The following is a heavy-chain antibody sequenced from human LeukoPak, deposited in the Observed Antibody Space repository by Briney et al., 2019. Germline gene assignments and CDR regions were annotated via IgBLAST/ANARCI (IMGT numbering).Heavy chain of an antibody. CDR2: IKPDGSDQ. J-gene: IGHJ4*02. CDR3: AREEEWYASGTYYKGFDS. D-gene: IGHD3-10*01. V-gene: IGHV3-7*01. Sequence: PGGSLRLSCAASGFTFSNYWMTWVRQAPGKGLEWVANIKPDGSDQFYVDSLKGRFTISRDNAKNSLYLQMNSLRADDTAVYYCAREEEWYASGTYYKGFDSWGQGTLVTVSS. CDR1: GFTFSNYW.